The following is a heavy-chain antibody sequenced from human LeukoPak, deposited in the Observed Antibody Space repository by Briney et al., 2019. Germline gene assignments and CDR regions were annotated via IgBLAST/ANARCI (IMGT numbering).Heavy chain of an antibody. Sequence: PGGSLRLSCAASGFTVSSNYMSSVRQAPGKGLEWDSVFYSGGSTYYADSVKGRFTISRDNAKNSLYLQMNSLTAEDTAVYYGARVRDYYESSGDPTRDAFDMWGEGTMVTV. J-gene: IGHJ3*02. CDR3: ARVRDYYESSGDPTRDAFDM. V-gene: IGHV3-53*01. CDR1: GFTVSSNY. CDR2: FYSGGST. D-gene: IGHD3-22*01.